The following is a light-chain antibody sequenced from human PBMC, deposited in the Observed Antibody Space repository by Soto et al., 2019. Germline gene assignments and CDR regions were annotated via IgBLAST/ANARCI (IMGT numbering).Light chain of an antibody. CDR3: QHYDSPPYT. CDR2: DAY. J-gene: IGKJ2*01. CDR1: QTVSSVY. Sequence: EIVLTQSPGTLSLSPGERAILSCGASQTVSSVYLAWYQQKPGLAPRLLIYDAYSRATGIPDRFSGSGSGTDFTLTISRLEPEDFAVYYCQHYDSPPYTFGKGTKLEIK. V-gene: IGKV3D-20*01.